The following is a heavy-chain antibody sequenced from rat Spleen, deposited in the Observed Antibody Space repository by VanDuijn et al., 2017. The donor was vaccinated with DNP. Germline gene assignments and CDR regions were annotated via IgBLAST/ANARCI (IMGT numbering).Heavy chain of an antibody. D-gene: IGHD1-11*01. J-gene: IGHJ2*01. CDR3: GRGPNYGVHVDFLDY. CDR1: GFNFNDYW. V-gene: IGHV4-2*01. Sequence: EVKLVESGGGLVQPGRSLKLSCAASGFNFNDYWMGWVRQAPGTGLEWIGEINKDSSAKNYSPSLKDKFTISRDNAQNTLYLQMSTVGSEDTDIYFCGRGPNYGVHVDFLDYWGQGVMVTVSS. CDR2: INKDSSAK.